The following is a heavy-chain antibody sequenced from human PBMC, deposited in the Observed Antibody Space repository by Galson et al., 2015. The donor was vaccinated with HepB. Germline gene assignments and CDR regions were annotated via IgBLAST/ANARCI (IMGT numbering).Heavy chain of an antibody. CDR3: AREEIQQLDT. J-gene: IGHJ4*02. CDR1: GFNFSSYV. V-gene: IGHV3-30-3*01. Sequence: SLRLSCAASGFNFSSYVMNWVRQAPGKGLEWVAVISYDGSNKYYADSVKGRFTISRDNSKNTLYLQMNSLRAEDTAVYYCAREEIQQLDTWGQGTLVTVSS. CDR2: ISYDGSNK. D-gene: IGHD6-13*01.